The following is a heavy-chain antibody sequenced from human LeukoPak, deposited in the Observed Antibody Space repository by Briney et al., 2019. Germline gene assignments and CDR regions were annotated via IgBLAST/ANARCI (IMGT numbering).Heavy chain of an antibody. D-gene: IGHD3-10*02. J-gene: IGHJ4*02. Sequence: GGSLGLSCATSGFNFDRYTIHWVRQAPGKGLEWVSLAGWAGGTTFYSDSVRGRFTISRDSGRKSVYLQMNSLTTDDTAFYFCAKELDTMFFDYWGQGALVTVSS. CDR3: AKELDTMFFDY. CDR1: GFNFDRYT. V-gene: IGHV3-43*01. CDR2: AGWAGGTT.